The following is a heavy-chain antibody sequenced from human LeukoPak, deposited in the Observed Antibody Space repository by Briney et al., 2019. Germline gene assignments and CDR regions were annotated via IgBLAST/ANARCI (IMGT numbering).Heavy chain of an antibody. CDR1: GFTFGSCW. D-gene: IGHD3-10*01. CDR3: AKSSNMVRGVIITRPPDY. V-gene: IGHV3-7*01. J-gene: IGHJ4*02. Sequence: GGSLRLSCAASGFTFGSCWMNWVRQTPGKGLEWVANINQDGSQKFYVDSVKGRFTISRDNANNSLYLQMNSLRAEDTAVYCCAKSSNMVRGVIITRPPDYWGQGTLVTVSS. CDR2: INQDGSQK.